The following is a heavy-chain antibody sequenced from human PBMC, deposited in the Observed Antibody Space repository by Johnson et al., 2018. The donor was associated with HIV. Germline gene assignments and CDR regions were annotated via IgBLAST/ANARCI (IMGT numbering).Heavy chain of an antibody. Sequence: QVQLVESGGDLVQPGGSLRLSCAASGFTLSDYYMSWIRQAPGKGLEWLSYISSSGSLTYYADSVEGRFTISRDSAKNSLYLQMNSLRAEDTAVYYCARGPTRFAAFDIWGQGTVVTVSS. J-gene: IGHJ3*02. V-gene: IGHV3-11*01. D-gene: IGHD3-10*01. CDR2: ISSSGSLT. CDR3: ARGPTRFAAFDI. CDR1: GFTLSDYY.